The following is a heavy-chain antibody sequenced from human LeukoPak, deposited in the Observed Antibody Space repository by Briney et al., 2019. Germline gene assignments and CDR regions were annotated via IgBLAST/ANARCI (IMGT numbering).Heavy chain of an antibody. CDR1: GGSISSYY. CDR3: ARGTLRGYCSGGSCYFLGWFDP. V-gene: IGHV4-59*12. Sequence: SETLSLTCTVSGGSISSYYWSWIRQPPGKGLEWIGYIYYSGSTNYNPSLQSRVTISVDTSKNQFSLKLSSVTAADTAVYYCARGTLRGYCSGGSCYFLGWFDPWGQGTLVTVSS. J-gene: IGHJ5*02. D-gene: IGHD2-15*01. CDR2: IYYSGST.